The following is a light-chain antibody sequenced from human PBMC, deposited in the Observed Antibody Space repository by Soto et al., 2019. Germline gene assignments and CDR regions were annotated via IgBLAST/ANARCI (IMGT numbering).Light chain of an antibody. CDR2: DVS. CDR3: SSYTTSNTRQIV. J-gene: IGLJ1*01. V-gene: IGLV2-14*03. Sequence: QSVVTQPGSVSGSRGQSXPISCTGTGSDVGGYNYVSWYQHHPGKAPKLLIYDVSNRPSGITNRFSGSKSDNTASLTISGLQPEDEADYYCSSYTTSNTRQIVFGTGTKVTVL. CDR1: GSDVGGYNY.